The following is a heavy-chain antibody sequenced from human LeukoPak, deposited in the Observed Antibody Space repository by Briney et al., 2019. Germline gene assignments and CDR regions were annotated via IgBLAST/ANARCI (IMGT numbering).Heavy chain of an antibody. J-gene: IGHJ4*02. Sequence: SETLSLTCTVSGGSISSSSYYWGWIRQPAGKGLGWIGSIYYSGSTYYNPSLKSRVTISVDTSKNQFSLKLSSVAAADTAVNYCARQEGTFDYWGQGTLVTVSS. D-gene: IGHD1-1*01. CDR1: GGSISSSSYY. CDR3: ARQEGTFDY. CDR2: IYYSGST. V-gene: IGHV4-39*01.